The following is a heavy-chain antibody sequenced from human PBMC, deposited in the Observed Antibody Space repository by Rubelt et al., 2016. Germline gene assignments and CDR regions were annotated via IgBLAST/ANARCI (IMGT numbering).Heavy chain of an antibody. J-gene: IGHJ5*02. Sequence: QVQLVQSGAEVKKPGASVKVSCKASGYTFTSYAMHWVRQAPGQRLEWMGWINAGNGNTKYSRRFQVRVPITRETSTSTVYMGRSSRRSEDTAVYYCARERVMVPNWFDPWGQGTLVTVSS. D-gene: IGHD4/OR15-4a*01. CDR2: INAGNGNT. CDR3: ARERVMVPNWFDP. CDR1: GYTFTSYA. V-gene: IGHV1-3*01.